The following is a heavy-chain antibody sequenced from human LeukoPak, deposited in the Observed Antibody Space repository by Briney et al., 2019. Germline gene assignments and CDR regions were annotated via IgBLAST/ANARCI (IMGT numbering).Heavy chain of an antibody. Sequence: PSETLSLTCTVSGYSLSSGFFCDWIRQSPGKGLEWIGSFSHRGGSYHNPSLKSRVTISVDTSKNQFSLKLLFVTAADTAVYYCARAQDFSDSSGPNYLDFWGQGILVTVSS. CDR1: GYSLSSGFF. V-gene: IGHV4-38-2*02. D-gene: IGHD3-22*01. CDR2: FSHRGGS. J-gene: IGHJ4*02. CDR3: ARAQDFSDSSGPNYLDF.